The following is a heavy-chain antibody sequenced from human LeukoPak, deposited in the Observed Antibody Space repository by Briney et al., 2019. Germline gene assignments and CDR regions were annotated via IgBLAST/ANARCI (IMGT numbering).Heavy chain of an antibody. CDR3: ARSITMIVGSDYFDY. CDR2: IYYSGST. J-gene: IGHJ4*02. Sequence: PSETLSLTCTVSGGSISSYYWSWIRQPPGKGLEWIGYIYYSGSTNYNPSLKSRVTISVDTSKNQFSLKLSSVTAADTAVYYCARSITMIVGSDYFDYWGQGTLVTVSS. CDR1: GGSISSYY. V-gene: IGHV4-59*08. D-gene: IGHD3-22*01.